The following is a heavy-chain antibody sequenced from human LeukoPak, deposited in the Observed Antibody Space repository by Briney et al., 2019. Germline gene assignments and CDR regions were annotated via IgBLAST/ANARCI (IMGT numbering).Heavy chain of an antibody. Sequence: PSETLSLTCTVSGGTISRSAYYWGWIRQPPGKGLEWIGHIYYSGNTYYNPSLKSRISISVDTSKNQFSLKLSSVTAADTAVYYCARGSHTTVNYYYYYYYMDVWGKGTTVTISS. CDR1: GGTISRSAYY. J-gene: IGHJ6*03. D-gene: IGHD4-17*01. CDR3: ARGSHTTVNYYYYYYYMDV. CDR2: IYYSGNT. V-gene: IGHV4-39*07.